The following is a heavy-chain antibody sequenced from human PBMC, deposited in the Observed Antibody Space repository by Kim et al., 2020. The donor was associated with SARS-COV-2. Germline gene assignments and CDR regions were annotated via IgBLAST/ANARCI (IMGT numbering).Heavy chain of an antibody. CDR1: GFTFSSYG. D-gene: IGHD6-19*01. CDR2: ISYDGSNK. J-gene: IGHJ4*02. CDR3: AKDPTVSSSGWERDY. Sequence: GGSLRLSCAASGFTFSSYGMHWVRQAPGKGLEWVAVISYDGSNKYYADSVKGRFTISRDNSKNTLYLQMNSLRAEDTAVYYCAKDPTVSSSGWERDYWGQGTLVTVSS. V-gene: IGHV3-30*18.